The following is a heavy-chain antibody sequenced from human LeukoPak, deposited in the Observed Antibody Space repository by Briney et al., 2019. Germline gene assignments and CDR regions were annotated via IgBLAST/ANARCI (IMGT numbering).Heavy chain of an antibody. V-gene: IGHV1-24*01. D-gene: IGHD6-13*01. CDR2: FDPEGGER. Sequence: ASVKVSFKLSGDTLTDLSIHWVRQAQGKGLEWTGGFDPEGGERVYAQKFQGRDTVTQDTSTDTPYMVVTNLRSDDTPVYYCAMGVDRSSWYLFDYWGQGALVTVSS. CDR1: GDTLTDLS. CDR3: AMGVDRSSWYLFDY. J-gene: IGHJ4*02.